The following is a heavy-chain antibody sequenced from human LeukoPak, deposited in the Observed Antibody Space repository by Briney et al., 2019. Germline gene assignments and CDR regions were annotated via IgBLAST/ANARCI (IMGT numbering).Heavy chain of an antibody. D-gene: IGHD6-13*01. CDR1: GGSISSSNW. CDR2: IYHSGST. Sequence: PSETLSLTCAVSGGSISSSNWWSWVRQPPGKGLEWIGEIYHSGSTNYNSSLKSRVTISVDKSKNQFSLKLSSVTAADTAVYYCAKEKEAVAGWFDYWGQGTLVTVSS. J-gene: IGHJ4*02. CDR3: AKEKEAVAGWFDY. V-gene: IGHV4-4*02.